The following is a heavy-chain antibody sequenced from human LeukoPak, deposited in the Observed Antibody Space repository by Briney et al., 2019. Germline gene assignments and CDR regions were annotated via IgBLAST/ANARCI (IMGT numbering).Heavy chain of an antibody. J-gene: IGHJ3*02. CDR3: ASRIVGATPAFDI. V-gene: IGHV1-69*02. CDR1: GGTFSSYT. CDR2: IIPILGIA. D-gene: IGHD1-26*01. Sequence: SVKVSCKASGGTFSSYTISWVRQAPGQGLEWMGRIIPILGIANYAQKFQGRVTITADKSTSTAYMELSSLRSEDTAVYYCASRIVGATPAFDIWGQGTMVTVSS.